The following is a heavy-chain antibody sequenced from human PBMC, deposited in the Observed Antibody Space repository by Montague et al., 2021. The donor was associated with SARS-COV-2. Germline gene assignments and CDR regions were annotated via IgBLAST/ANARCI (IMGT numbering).Heavy chain of an antibody. D-gene: IGHD2-21*02. CDR2: TYYRSKWYN. CDR3: ARAYCGGDCYSYWYFDL. V-gene: IGHV6-1*01. J-gene: IGHJ2*01. Sequence: CAISGDSVSSHIATWNWIRQSPSRGLEWLGRTYYRSKWYNDYAVSVKSRVIINPDTSNNRISLQLNSVTPEDTAVYYCARAYCGGDCYSYWYFDLWGRGTLVTVSS. CDR1: GDSVSSHIAT.